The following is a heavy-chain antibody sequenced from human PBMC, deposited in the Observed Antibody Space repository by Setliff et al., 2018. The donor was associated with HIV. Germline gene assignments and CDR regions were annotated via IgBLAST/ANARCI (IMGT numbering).Heavy chain of an antibody. CDR1: GFSLSTSGVG. CDR3: AHTVVPAALSFNWFDP. J-gene: IGHJ5*02. CDR2: IYWNDDK. Sequence: SGPTLVNPTQTLTLTCTFSGFSLSTSGVGVGWIRQPPGKALEWLAVIYWNDDKRYSPSLKSGLTITKDTSKNQVVLTMTNMDPVDTATYYCAHTVVPAALSFNWFDPWGQGTLVTVSS. V-gene: IGHV2-5*01. D-gene: IGHD2-2*01.